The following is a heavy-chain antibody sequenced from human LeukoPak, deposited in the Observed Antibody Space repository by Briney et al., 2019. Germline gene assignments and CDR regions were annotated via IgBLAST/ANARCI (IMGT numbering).Heavy chain of an antibody. CDR3: ARDLEGSGSFYRPSYDY. D-gene: IGHD3-10*01. Sequence: GGSLRLSCAASGFTFSSYWMSWVRQAPGKGLEWVANIKQDGSEKYYVDSVKGRFTISRDNSKNTLYLQMNSLRAEDTAVYYCARDLEGSGSFYRPSYDYWGQGTLVTVSS. CDR2: IKQDGSEK. J-gene: IGHJ4*02. V-gene: IGHV3-7*01. CDR1: GFTFSSYW.